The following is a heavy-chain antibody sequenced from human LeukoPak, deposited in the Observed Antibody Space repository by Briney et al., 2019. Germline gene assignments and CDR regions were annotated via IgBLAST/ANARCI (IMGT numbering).Heavy chain of an antibody. CDR1: GYTLTELS. J-gene: IGHJ4*02. CDR2: FDPEDGET. CDR3: ATHRITGWYRGIGDY. D-gene: IGHD6-19*01. Sequence: ASVKVSCKVSGYTLTELSMHWVRQAPGKGLEWMGGFDPEDGETIYAQKFQGRVTMTENTSTDTAYMELSSLRSEDTAVYYCATHRITGWYRGIGDYWGQGTLVTVSS. V-gene: IGHV1-24*01.